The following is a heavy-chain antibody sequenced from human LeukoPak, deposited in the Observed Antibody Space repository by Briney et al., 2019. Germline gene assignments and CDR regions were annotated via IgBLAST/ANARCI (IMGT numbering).Heavy chain of an antibody. CDR2: ISPYNGNT. Sequence: ASVKVSCKASGYTFTKYGINWVRQAPGQGLEWMGWISPYNGNTKNTQKFQGRVTMTTDTSTTTAFLELRSLRSDDTAVYYCAVDILDLSLSGTRDYWGQGTLVTVSS. CDR1: GYTFTKYG. V-gene: IGHV1-18*01. D-gene: IGHD1-1*01. J-gene: IGHJ4*02. CDR3: AVDILDLSLSGTRDY.